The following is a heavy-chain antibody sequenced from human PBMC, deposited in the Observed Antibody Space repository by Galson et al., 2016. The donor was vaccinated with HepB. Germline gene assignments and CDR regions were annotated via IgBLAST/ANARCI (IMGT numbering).Heavy chain of an antibody. J-gene: IGHJ4*02. D-gene: IGHD3-10*01. V-gene: IGHV4-39*01. Sequence: SETLSLTCTVSGGSISSSSYYWGWIRQPPGKGLEWIGSIYYSGSTYYNPSLKSRDTISVDTSKNQFSLKLSSVTAADTAVYYCARLELPFTSGFDYWGQGTLVTVSS. CDR1: GGSISSSSYY. CDR2: IYYSGST. CDR3: ARLELPFTSGFDY.